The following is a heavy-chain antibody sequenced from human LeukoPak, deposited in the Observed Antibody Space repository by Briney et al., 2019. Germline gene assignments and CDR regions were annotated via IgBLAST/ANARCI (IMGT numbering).Heavy chain of an antibody. V-gene: IGHV3-30*03. J-gene: IGHJ4*02. CDR3: AGAIGYFDY. Sequence: PGGSLRLSCAASGSSCSTHAMHWVRQAPGKGLEWVGVISYDGSDKYYVDSVKGRFTISRDNSKNTLYLQMNRLRAEDTAVYYCAGAIGYFDYWGQGTLVTVSS. CDR2: ISYDGSDK. CDR1: GSSCSTHA. D-gene: IGHD2-21*01.